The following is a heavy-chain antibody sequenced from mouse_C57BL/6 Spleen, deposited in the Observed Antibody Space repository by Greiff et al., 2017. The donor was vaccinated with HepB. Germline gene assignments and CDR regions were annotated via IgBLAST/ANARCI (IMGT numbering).Heavy chain of an antibody. Sequence: VQLQQSGPELVKPGASVKISCKASGYSFTGYYMNWVKQSPEKSLEWIGEINPSTGGTTYNQKFKAKATLTVDKSSSTAYMQLKSLTSEDSAVYYCARRRVYGAMDYWGQGTSVTVSS. CDR3: ARRRVYGAMDY. CDR2: INPSTGGT. J-gene: IGHJ4*01. V-gene: IGHV1-42*01. CDR1: GYSFTGYY. D-gene: IGHD1-1*01.